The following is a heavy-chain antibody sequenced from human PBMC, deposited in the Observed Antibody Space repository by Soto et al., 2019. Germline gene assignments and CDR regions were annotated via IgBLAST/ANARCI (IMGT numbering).Heavy chain of an antibody. CDR3: ARDYYRFNSGYGFSMDV. V-gene: IGHV3-30-3*01. CDR1: GFTFSSYA. CDR2: ISYDGSNK. Sequence: RLSCAASGFTFSSYAMHWVRQAPGKGLEWVAVISYDGSNKYYADSVKGRFTISRDNSKNTLYLQMNSLRAEDTAVYYCARDYYRFNSGYGFSMDVWGQGTTVTVSS. D-gene: IGHD5-12*01. J-gene: IGHJ6*01.